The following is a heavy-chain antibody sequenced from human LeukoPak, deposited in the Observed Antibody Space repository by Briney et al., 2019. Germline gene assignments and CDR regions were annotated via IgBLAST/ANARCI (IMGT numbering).Heavy chain of an antibody. D-gene: IGHD3-16*01. CDR2: IKHDGSET. J-gene: IGHJ6*02. Sequence: GGSLRLSCAASGFTFSSTWMSWVRQAPGKGLEWVANIKHDGSETNYVDSVKGRLTISRDNAKNSLHLQMNSLRVEDTAVYYCAKNGGPHGMDVWGQGTTVTVSS. V-gene: IGHV3-7*02. CDR1: GFTFSSTW. CDR3: AKNGGPHGMDV.